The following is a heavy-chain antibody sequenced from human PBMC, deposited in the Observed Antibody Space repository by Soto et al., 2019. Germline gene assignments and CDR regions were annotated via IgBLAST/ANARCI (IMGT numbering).Heavy chain of an antibody. Sequence: HVQMVQSGGEVKKPGASVKVSCKPSGYTFMNFGISWVRQAPGQGLQCMGWISPANGKTKYALKFQGRVSMTAATSTSTVYMEWRSLRSDDTAVDYCTRDLYFMSTSRVATGGYWGRGRLVAASS. J-gene: IGHJ4*02. V-gene: IGHV1-18*01. CDR1: GYTFMNFG. CDR3: TRDLYFMSTSRVATGGY. CDR2: ISPANGKT. D-gene: IGHD5-12*01.